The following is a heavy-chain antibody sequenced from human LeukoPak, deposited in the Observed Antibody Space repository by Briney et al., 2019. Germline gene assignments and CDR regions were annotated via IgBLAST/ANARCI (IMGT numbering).Heavy chain of an antibody. CDR1: GGSIRSYY. CDR2: IYFSGSA. V-gene: IGHV4-59*01. J-gene: IGHJ4*02. Sequence: SETLSLTCTVSGGSIRSYYWSWIRQPPGKGLEWIGYIYFSGSASYNPSLKSRVTISVDRSKNQFSLKLSSVAAADTAVYYCARSYDTNFDYWGQGTLVTVSS. CDR3: ARSYDTNFDY. D-gene: IGHD3-3*01.